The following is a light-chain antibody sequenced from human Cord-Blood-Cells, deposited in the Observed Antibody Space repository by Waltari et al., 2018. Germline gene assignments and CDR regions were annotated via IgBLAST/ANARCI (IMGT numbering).Light chain of an antibody. CDR3: QQRSNWQVT. V-gene: IGKV3-11*01. CDR2: DAS. J-gene: IGKJ5*01. Sequence: EIVLTQSPATLSLSPGERATLSYRASQSVSSYLAWYQQKPGQAPRLLTSDASNRATGIPARFSGSGSGTDFTLTISSLEPEDFAVYYCQQRSNWQVTFGQGTRLEIK. CDR1: QSVSSY.